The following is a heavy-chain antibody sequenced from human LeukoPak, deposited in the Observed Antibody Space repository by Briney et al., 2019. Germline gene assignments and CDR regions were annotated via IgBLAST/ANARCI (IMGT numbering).Heavy chain of an antibody. Sequence: GGSLRLSCAASGFTFSSYAMSWVRQAPGKGLEWVSAISGSGGSTYYADSVKGRFTISRDNAKNTLYLQMNSLRAEDTAVYYCARAYSSSWYYFDYWGQGTLVTVSS. CDR2: ISGSGGST. V-gene: IGHV3-23*01. D-gene: IGHD6-13*01. CDR3: ARAYSSSWYYFDY. J-gene: IGHJ4*02. CDR1: GFTFSSYA.